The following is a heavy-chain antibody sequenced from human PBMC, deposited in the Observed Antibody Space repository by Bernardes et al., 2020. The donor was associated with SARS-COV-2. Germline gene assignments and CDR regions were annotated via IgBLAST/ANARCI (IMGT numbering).Heavy chain of an antibody. CDR1: GFTFSGSA. V-gene: IGHV3-73*01. D-gene: IGHD2-15*01. Sequence: GGSLRLSCAASGFTFSGSAMHWVRQASGKGLEWVGRIRSKANSYATAYAASVKGRFTISRDDSKNTAYLQMNSLKTEDTAVYYCTSYLYIVGVNAPIPYWGQGTLVTVSS. CDR2: IRSKANSYAT. J-gene: IGHJ4*02. CDR3: TSYLYIVGVNAPIPY.